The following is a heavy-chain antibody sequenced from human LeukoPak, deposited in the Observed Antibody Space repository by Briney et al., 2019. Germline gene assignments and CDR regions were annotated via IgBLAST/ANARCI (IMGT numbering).Heavy chain of an antibody. CDR2: ISSSGSTI. D-gene: IGHD2-21*01. J-gene: IGHJ4*02. Sequence: GGSLRLSCAASGFTFSDYYMSWIRQAPGKGLEWVSYISSSGSTIYYADSVKGRFTISRDNAKNSLYLQMNSLRAEDTAVYYCARDFNIAVAYIDYWGQGTLVTVSS. V-gene: IGHV3-11*04. CDR1: GFTFSDYY. CDR3: ARDFNIAVAYIDY.